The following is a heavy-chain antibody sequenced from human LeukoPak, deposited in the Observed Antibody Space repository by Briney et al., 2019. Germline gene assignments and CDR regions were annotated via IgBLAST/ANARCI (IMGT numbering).Heavy chain of an antibody. CDR3: ARHFRQLWPKAYFDY. Sequence: KSSETLSLTCTVSGGSISSYYWSWIRQPPGKGLEWIGYIYYSGSTNYNPSLKSRVTISVDTSKNQFSLKLSSVTAADTAVYYCARHFRQLWPKAYFDYWGQGTLVTVSS. V-gene: IGHV4-59*08. CDR2: IYYSGST. CDR1: GGSISSYY. D-gene: IGHD5-18*01. J-gene: IGHJ4*02.